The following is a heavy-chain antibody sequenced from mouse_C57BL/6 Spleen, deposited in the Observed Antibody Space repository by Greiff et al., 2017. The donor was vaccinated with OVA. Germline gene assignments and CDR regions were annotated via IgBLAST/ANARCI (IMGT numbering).Heavy chain of an antibody. CDR3: ASYDYPLFAY. J-gene: IGHJ3*01. Sequence: VQLQQSGAELARPGASVKLSCKASGYTFTSYGISWVKQRTGQGLEWIGEIYPRSGNTYYNEKFKGKATLTADKSSSTAYMELRSLTSEDSAVYFCASYDYPLFAYWGQGTLVTVSA. CDR1: GYTFTSYG. D-gene: IGHD2-4*01. CDR2: IYPRSGNT. V-gene: IGHV1-81*01.